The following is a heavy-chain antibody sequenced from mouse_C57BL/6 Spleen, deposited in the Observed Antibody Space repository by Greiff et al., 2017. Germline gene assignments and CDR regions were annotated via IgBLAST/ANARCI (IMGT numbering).Heavy chain of an antibody. D-gene: IGHD3-2*02. J-gene: IGHJ3*01. Sequence: QVHVKQSGAELARPGASVKLSCKASGYTFTSYGISWVKQRTGQGLEWIGEIYPRSGNTYYNEKFKGKDTLTADKSSSTAYMELLNLTSEDSAVYFCARPDSSGLFAYWGQGTLVTVSA. CDR3: ARPDSSGLFAY. CDR1: GYTFTSYG. CDR2: IYPRSGNT. V-gene: IGHV1-81*01.